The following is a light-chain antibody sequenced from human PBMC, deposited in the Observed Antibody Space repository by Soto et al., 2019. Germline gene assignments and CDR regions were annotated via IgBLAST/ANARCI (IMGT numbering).Light chain of an antibody. Sequence: DIQMTQSPSTLSASIGDRLTITCRASQSLHNCLAWYQQKPGKAPKLLIYDVSSLESGVPSRLSGSGSETEFTLTIRSLFPDDFATYYCQQYNRYWTFGQGTKVDIK. J-gene: IGKJ1*01. CDR1: QSLHNC. CDR3: QQYNRYWT. V-gene: IGKV1-5*01. CDR2: DVS.